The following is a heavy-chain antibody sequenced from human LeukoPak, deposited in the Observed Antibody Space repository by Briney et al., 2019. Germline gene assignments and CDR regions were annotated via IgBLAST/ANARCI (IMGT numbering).Heavy chain of an antibody. Sequence: TPSETLSLTCTVSGGSISSYYWSWIRQPPGKGLEWIGYIYYSGSTNYNPSLKRRVTISVDTSKPQFSLKLSSVTAAATAVYYCARTHHYDASWWFDPWGQGTLVTVSS. CDR1: GGSISSYY. J-gene: IGHJ5*02. CDR3: ARTHHYDASWWFDP. V-gene: IGHV4-59*01. D-gene: IGHD2-2*01. CDR2: IYYSGST.